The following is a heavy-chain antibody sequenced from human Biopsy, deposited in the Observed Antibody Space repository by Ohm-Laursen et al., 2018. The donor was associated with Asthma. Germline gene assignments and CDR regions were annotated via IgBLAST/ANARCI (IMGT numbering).Heavy chain of an antibody. D-gene: IGHD3-3*01. CDR1: GVSVGTRGYS. CDR2: LYHSGTT. CDR3: ARIYDYWSGHYGFDP. V-gene: IGHV4-30-2*01. Sequence: SRTLSLTCAVSGVSVGTRGYSWTWIRQTPGRGLEWIGYLYHSGTTYYNPSLRSRVAILEDKSRNQFSLNLKSVTAADTAVYYCARIYDYWSGHYGFDPWGQGTLVTVPS. J-gene: IGHJ5*02.